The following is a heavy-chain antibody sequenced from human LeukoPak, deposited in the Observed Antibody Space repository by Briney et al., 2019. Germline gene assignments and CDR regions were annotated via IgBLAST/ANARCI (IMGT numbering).Heavy chain of an antibody. V-gene: IGHV4-61*02. CDR3: AREPYSYSYYYGMDV. Sequence: SETLSLTCTVSGGSISSGGYYWSWIRQPAGKGLEWIGRIYTSGSTNYNPSLKSRVTMSVDTSKNQFSLKLSSVTAADTAVYYCAREPYSYSYYYGMDVWGQGTTVTVSS. D-gene: IGHD6-13*01. CDR1: GGSISSGGYY. J-gene: IGHJ6*02. CDR2: IYTSGST.